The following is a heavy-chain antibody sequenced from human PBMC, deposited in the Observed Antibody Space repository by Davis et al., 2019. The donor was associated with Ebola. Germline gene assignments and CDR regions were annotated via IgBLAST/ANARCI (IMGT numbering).Heavy chain of an antibody. CDR3: ARVWVVVTAIARANDAFDI. CDR2: IYYSGYSGSP. Sequence: SETLSLTCTVSGGSISGYYWSWIRQPPGKGLEWIGYIYYSGYSGSPNYHPSLKSRVTISVDTSKNQFSLKLSSVTAADTAVYYCARVWVVVTAIARANDAFDIWGQGTMVTVSS. V-gene: IGHV4-59*12. D-gene: IGHD2-21*02. J-gene: IGHJ3*02. CDR1: GGSISGYY.